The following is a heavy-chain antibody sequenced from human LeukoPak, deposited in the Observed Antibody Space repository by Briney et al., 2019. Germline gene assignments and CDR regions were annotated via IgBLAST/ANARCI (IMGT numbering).Heavy chain of an antibody. CDR2: ISGSGGST. V-gene: IGHV3-23*01. D-gene: IGHD4-23*01. CDR1: GFTFSNAW. CDR3: AKVPWTPVVTGYFDY. J-gene: IGHJ4*02. Sequence: GGSLRLSCAASGFTFSNAWMSGVRQAPGKGLELVSAISGSGGSTYYADSVKGRFTISRDDCKNTLYLQMNSPRAEDTAVYYCAKVPWTPVVTGYFDYWGQGTLVTVSS.